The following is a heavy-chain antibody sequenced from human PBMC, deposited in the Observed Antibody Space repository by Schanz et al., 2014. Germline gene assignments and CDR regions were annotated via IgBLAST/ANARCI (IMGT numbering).Heavy chain of an antibody. V-gene: IGHV3-48*01. CDR3: ARKMKLGVYGGKGHDSLDI. D-gene: IGHD4-17*01. Sequence: EVQLVESGGGLVQPGGSLRLSCTASGFTFSSYSMNWVRQAPGKGLEWVSYVSRSTPDIYYADSVKGRFTISRDNSKSTLYLQMNSLRAEDTAVYYCARKMKLGVYGGKGHDSLDIWGQGTLVTVSS. CDR2: VSRSTPDI. CDR1: GFTFSSYS. J-gene: IGHJ4*02.